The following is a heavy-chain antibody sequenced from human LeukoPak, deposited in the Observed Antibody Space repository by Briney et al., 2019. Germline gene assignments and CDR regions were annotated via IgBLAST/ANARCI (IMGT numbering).Heavy chain of an antibody. Sequence: GGSLRLSCAASGFTFSSYGMHWVRQAPGKGLEWVGRIKSKTDGGTTDYAAPVKGRFTISRDDSKNTLYLQMNSLKTEDTAVYYCTTTRWGXXXDYWGQGTLVTVSS. CDR2: IKSKTDGGTT. V-gene: IGHV3-15*01. J-gene: IGHJ4*02. D-gene: IGHD1-26*01. CDR3: TTTRWGXXXDY. CDR1: GFTFSSYG.